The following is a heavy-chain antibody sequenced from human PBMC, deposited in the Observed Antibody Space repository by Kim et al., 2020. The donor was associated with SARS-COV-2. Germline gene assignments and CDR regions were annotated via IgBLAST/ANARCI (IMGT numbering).Heavy chain of an antibody. CDR1: GFTFETYA. CDR2: IVGSGGST. D-gene: IGHD2-21*01. V-gene: IGHV3-23*01. Sequence: GGSLRLSCGASGFTFETYAMTWVRQVAGKGLQWVSSIVGSGGSTFYADSVEGLFTISRDNFNKKMYLEMSSLRADDTATYYCAKAIYCGADCYSYGLDV. CDR3: AKAIYCGADCYSYGLDV. J-gene: IGHJ6*01.